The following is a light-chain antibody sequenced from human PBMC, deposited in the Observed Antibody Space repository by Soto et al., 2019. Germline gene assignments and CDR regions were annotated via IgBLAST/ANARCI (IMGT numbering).Light chain of an antibody. J-gene: IGLJ2*01. Sequence: QSALTQPRSVSGAPGQSVTISCTGTSSDVGGYNYVSWYQQHPGKAPKLLIYDVSKRPSGVRDRFSGSKSGNTASLTISGLRADDEADYHCCSYAGTFVVFGGGTKLTVL. CDR2: DVS. CDR1: SSDVGGYNY. CDR3: CSYAGTFVV. V-gene: IGLV2-11*01.